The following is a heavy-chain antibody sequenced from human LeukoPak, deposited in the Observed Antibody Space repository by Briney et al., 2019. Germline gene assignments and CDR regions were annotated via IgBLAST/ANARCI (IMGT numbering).Heavy chain of an antibody. J-gene: IGHJ3*02. Sequence: PGGSLRLSCAASGSTFSSYSMHWVRQAPGKGLEWVAVMSSDGSNKYYTDSVKGRFTISRDNSKNTLYLQMNSLRPEDSAVYYCARVYSSGWSYAFDIWGQGTMVTVSS. V-gene: IGHV3-30*04. D-gene: IGHD6-19*01. CDR3: ARVYSSGWSYAFDI. CDR1: GSTFSSYS. CDR2: MSSDGSNK.